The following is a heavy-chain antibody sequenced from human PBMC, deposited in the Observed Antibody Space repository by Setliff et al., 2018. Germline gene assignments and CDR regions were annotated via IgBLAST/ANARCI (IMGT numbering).Heavy chain of an antibody. V-gene: IGHV4-34*01. D-gene: IGHD2-8*02. J-gene: IGHJ4*02. Sequence: SETLSLTCAVYGGSFSTYYRIWIRQPPGKGLEWIGEINHSGSTNYNPSLKSRVTISVXXXKNXFSLKLSSVTAADTALYYCTVYNTGSSKDHYWGQGTPVTVSS. CDR2: INHSGST. CDR1: GGSFSTYY. CDR3: TVYNTGSSKDHY.